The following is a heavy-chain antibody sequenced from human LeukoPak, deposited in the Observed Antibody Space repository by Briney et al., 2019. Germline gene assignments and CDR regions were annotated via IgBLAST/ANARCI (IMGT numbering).Heavy chain of an antibody. D-gene: IGHD6-19*01. CDR1: GGTFSSYA. V-gene: IGHV1-69*05. Sequence: SVKVSCKASGGTFSSYAISWVRQAPGQGLEWMGGIIPIFGTANYAQKFQGRVTITTDESTGTAYMELSSLRSEDTAVYYCARGGSGLGWFDPWGQGTLVTVSS. J-gene: IGHJ5*02. CDR3: ARGGSGLGWFDP. CDR2: IIPIFGTA.